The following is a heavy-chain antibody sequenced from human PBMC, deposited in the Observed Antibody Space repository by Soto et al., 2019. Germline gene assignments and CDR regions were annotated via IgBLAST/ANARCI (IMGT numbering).Heavy chain of an antibody. V-gene: IGHV3-30*18. CDR2: ISYDGSNK. J-gene: IGHJ6*02. CDR3: AKESSLWFGELLSGSYYYYGMDV. Sequence: QVQLVESGGGVVQPGRSLRLSCAASGFTFSSYGMHWVRQAPGKGLEWVAVISYDGSNKYYADSVKGRFTISRDNSKNTLXRXMXXLRAEDTAVYYCAKESSLWFGELLSGSYYYYGMDVWGQGTTVTVSS. D-gene: IGHD3-10*01. CDR1: GFTFSSYG.